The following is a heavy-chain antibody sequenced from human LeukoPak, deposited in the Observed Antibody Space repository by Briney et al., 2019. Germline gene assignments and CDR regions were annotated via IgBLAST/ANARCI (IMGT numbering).Heavy chain of an antibody. CDR2: IYSGGST. J-gene: IGHJ4*02. CDR3: ARLSYDSGTHYTVYKY. Sequence: GGSLRLSCAASGFTVSSNYMSWVRQAPGKGLEWVSVIYSGGSTYYADSVKGRFTISRDNSKNTLYLQMSSLRDDDTAVYYCARLSYDSGTHYTVYKYWGQGTLVTVSS. CDR1: GFTVSSNY. D-gene: IGHD3-10*01. V-gene: IGHV3-53*01.